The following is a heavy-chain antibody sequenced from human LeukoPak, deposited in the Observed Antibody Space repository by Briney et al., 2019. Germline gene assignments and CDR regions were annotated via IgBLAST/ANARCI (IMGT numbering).Heavy chain of an antibody. CDR2: ISSSSSYI. CDR3: ARDQRIAETKRDAFDI. D-gene: IGHD6-13*01. J-gene: IGHJ3*02. CDR1: GFTFSSYS. Sequence: GGSLRLSCAASGFTFSSYSMNWARQAPGRGLEWVSSISSSSSYIYYADSVKGRFTISRDNAKDSLYLQMNSLRAEDTAVYYCARDQRIAETKRDAFDIWGQGTMVTVSS. V-gene: IGHV3-21*01.